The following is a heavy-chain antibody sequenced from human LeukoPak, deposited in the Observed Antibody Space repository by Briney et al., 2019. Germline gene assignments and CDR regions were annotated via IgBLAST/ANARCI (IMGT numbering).Heavy chain of an antibody. J-gene: IGHJ4*02. CDR1: GYTFTSYG. CDR2: ISAYNGNT. V-gene: IGHV1-18*01. CDR3: ARSRYCSSTSCSRDDY. Sequence: ASVKVSCKASGYTFTSYGISWVRQALGQGLEWMGWISAYNGNTNYAQKLQGRVTMTTDTSTSTAYMELRSLRSDDTAVYYCARSRYCSSTSCSRDDYWGQGTLVTVSS. D-gene: IGHD2-2*01.